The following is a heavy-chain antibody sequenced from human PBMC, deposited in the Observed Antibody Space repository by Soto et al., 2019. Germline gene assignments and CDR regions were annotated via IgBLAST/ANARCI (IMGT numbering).Heavy chain of an antibody. Sequence: GASVKVSCKASGYTRTIYYLHCVLQSPVRGPEWMGIINPSGGITNDAQKFQDRVTMTSDTSTSTVYMELSSLRSEDTAVYYCARGISTTRYYYYYGMDVWGQGTTVTVSS. V-gene: IGHV1-46*01. D-gene: IGHD2-2*01. CDR1: GYTRTIYY. J-gene: IGHJ6*02. CDR3: ARGISTTRYYYYYGMDV. CDR2: INPSGGIT.